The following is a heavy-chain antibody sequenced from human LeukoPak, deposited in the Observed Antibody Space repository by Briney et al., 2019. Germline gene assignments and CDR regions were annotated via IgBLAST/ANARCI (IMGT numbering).Heavy chain of an antibody. CDR3: ARGGGTGTVLYYYYYMRV. J-gene: IGHJ6*03. CDR1: GYTFTSYD. V-gene: IGHV1-8*01. D-gene: IGHD1-7*01. CDR2: MNPNSGNT. Sequence: ASVKVSCKASGYTFTSYDINWVRQATGQGLEWMGWMNPNSGNTGYAQKFQGRVTMTRNTSISTAYMELSSLRSEDTAVYYCARGGGTGTVLYYYYYMRVWGKGTTVTVSS.